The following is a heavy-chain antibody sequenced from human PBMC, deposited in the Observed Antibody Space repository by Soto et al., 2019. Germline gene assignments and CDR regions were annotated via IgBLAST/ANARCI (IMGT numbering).Heavy chain of an antibody. CDR3: ARQGYCRSTSCYPNALDI. D-gene: IGHD2-2*01. CDR1: GGSISSYY. J-gene: IGHJ3*02. Sequence: SETLSLTCTVSGGSISSYYWSWIRQPPGKGLEWIGYIYYSGSTNYNPSLKSRVTISVDTSKNQFSLKLSSVTAADTAVYYCARQGYCRSTSCYPNALDIWGQGTMVTVSS. V-gene: IGHV4-59*08. CDR2: IYYSGST.